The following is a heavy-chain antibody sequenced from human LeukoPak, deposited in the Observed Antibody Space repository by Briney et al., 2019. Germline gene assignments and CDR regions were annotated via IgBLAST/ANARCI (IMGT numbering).Heavy chain of an antibody. V-gene: IGHV3-64D*06. J-gene: IGHJ4*02. CDR1: GFTFSSYS. D-gene: IGHD2-15*01. Sequence: PGGSLRLSCAASGFTFSSYSMNWVRQAPGKGLEYVSAISSNGGSTYYADSVKGRFTISRDNSKNTLYLQMSSLRAEDTAVYYCVKDPVASFDYWGQGTLVTVSS. CDR2: ISSNGGST. CDR3: VKDPVASFDY.